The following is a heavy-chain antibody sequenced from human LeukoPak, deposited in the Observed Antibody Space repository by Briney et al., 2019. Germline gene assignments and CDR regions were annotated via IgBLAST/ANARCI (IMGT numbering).Heavy chain of an antibody. J-gene: IGHJ4*02. D-gene: IGHD3-10*01. CDR1: GFTFSSYA. CDR3: AKDRIGSGTYYYFDY. CDR2: ISGSGGIT. V-gene: IGHV3-23*01. Sequence: QPGGSLRLSCAASGFTFSSYAMTWVRQAPGKGLEWVSAISGSGGITYYADSVKGRFTISRDNSTSTLYLQMNSLRAEDTALYYCAKDRIGSGTYYYFDYWGQGTLVTVSS.